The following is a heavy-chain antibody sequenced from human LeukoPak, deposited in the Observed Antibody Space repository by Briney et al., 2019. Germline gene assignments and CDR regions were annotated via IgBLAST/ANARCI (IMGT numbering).Heavy chain of an antibody. Sequence: GGFLRLSCAASGFIFSHYEMNWVRQAPGKGLEWISYISSSAIAIHYADSVKGRFTISRDNIANSLYLQMNSLRAEDTAIYYCTREAPDWFDAWGQGILVTVSS. CDR1: GFIFSHYE. CDR2: ISSSAIAI. J-gene: IGHJ5*02. CDR3: TREAPDWFDA. V-gene: IGHV3-48*03.